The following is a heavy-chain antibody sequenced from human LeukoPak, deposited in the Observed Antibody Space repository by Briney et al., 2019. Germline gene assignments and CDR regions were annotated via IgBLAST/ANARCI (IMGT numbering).Heavy chain of an antibody. J-gene: IGHJ4*02. CDR1: GVSISSNNW. CDR3: AKEEWYSFDN. V-gene: IGHV3-7*01. D-gene: IGHD1-1*01. CDR2: INPDGNEK. Sequence: ETLSLTCAVSGVSISSNNWWSWVRQTPGKGLEWVAKINPDGNEKSYVDSVKGRFTISRDNAKNSLYLQMNNLRAEDTAMYYCAKEEWYSFDNWGQGYLVTVSS.